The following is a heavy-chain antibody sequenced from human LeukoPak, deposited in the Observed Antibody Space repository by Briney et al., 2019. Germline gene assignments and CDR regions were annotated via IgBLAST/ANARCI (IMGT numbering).Heavy chain of an antibody. Sequence: GASLGLSCAASGFTFNDYYMSWIRQAPGKGLEWVSAISGSGGSTYYADSVKGRFTISRDNSKNTLYLQMNSLRAEDTAVYYCAKDADILTGFDYWGQGTLVTVSS. CDR3: AKDADILTGFDY. CDR2: ISGSGGST. V-gene: IGHV3-23*01. J-gene: IGHJ4*02. CDR1: GFTFNDYY. D-gene: IGHD3-9*01.